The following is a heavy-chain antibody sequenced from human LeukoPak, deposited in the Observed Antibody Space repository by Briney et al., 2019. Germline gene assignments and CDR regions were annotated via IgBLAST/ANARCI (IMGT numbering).Heavy chain of an antibody. CDR2: INPNSGGT. D-gene: IGHD4-23*01. Sequence: ASVKVSCTASGYTFTGYYMHWVRQAPGQGLEWMGWINPNSGGTNYAQKFQGWVTMTRDTSISTAYMELSRLRSDDTAVYYCARDQSDYGGNSGFDPWGQGTLVTVSS. J-gene: IGHJ5*02. CDR3: ARDQSDYGGNSGFDP. V-gene: IGHV1-2*04. CDR1: GYTFTGYY.